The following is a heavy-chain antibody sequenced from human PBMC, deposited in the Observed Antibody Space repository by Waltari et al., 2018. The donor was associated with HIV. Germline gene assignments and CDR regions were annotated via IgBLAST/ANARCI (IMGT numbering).Heavy chain of an antibody. J-gene: IGHJ4*02. Sequence: QVQLVQSGAEVKKPGASVKVSCKASGYTFTAYYMHWVRQAPGQGLDWMGRINLNSGDTNYGQKFQGRVTMTRDTSISTAYMELSRLRSDDTAVYYCARDSYYYDSSGFFPDFWGQGTLVTVSS. CDR2: INLNSGDT. V-gene: IGHV1-2*06. D-gene: IGHD3-22*01. CDR1: GYTFTAYY. CDR3: ARDSYYYDSSGFFPDF.